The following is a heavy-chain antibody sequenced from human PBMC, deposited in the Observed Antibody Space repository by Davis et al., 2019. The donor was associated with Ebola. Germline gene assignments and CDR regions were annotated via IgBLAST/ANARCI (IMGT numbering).Heavy chain of an antibody. CDR2: ISWNSASI. J-gene: IGHJ4*02. D-gene: IGHD4-17*01. CDR3: ARDLGRVTVGN. CDR1: GFTFGSYA. Sequence: SLKISCAASGFTFGSYAMAWVRQSPGKGLQSVAGISWNSASIDYADSVKGRFTISRDNAKASLYLQMNSLKTGDTAFYYCARDLGRVTVGNWGQGTLVTVSS. V-gene: IGHV3-9*01.